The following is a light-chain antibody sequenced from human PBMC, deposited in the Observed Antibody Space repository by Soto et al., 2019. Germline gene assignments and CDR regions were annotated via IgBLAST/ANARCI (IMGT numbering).Light chain of an antibody. CDR1: QSVSSN. J-gene: IGKJ4*01. V-gene: IGKV3-15*01. CDR3: QQYNVWPLT. CDR2: VAS. Sequence: EIVVTQSPATLSVSPGERPTLSCRASQSVSSNLAWYQQKPGQTPKLLIYVASTRATGIPARFSGSGSGTEFTLTISSLQSEDFAVYYCQQYNVWPLTFGGGTKVEFK.